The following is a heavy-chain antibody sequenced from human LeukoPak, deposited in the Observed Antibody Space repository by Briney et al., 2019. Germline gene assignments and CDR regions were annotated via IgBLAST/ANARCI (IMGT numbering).Heavy chain of an antibody. J-gene: IGHJ3*02. Sequence: GASVKVSCKASGYTSTSYYMHWVRQAPGQGLEWMGIINPSGGSTSYAQKFQGRVTMTRDTSTSTVYMELSSLRSEDTAVYYCATTVTTVAGTIAFDIWGQGTMVTVSS. CDR3: ATTVTTVAGTIAFDI. V-gene: IGHV1-46*01. CDR2: INPSGGST. CDR1: GYTSTSYY. D-gene: IGHD6-19*01.